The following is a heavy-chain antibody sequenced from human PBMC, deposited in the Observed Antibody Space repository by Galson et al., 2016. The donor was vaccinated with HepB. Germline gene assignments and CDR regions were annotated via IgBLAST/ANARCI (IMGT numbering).Heavy chain of an antibody. Sequence: SETLSLTCTVSGGSLSSYYWGWIRQPPGKGLEFIGYIYYTGTTDYNPSLKSRVTISVDTSKSQLSLKLNSVTAADTAVYYCARDLAAPRGWYFDYWGQGILVTVS. V-gene: IGHV4-59*01. CDR2: IYYTGTT. CDR1: GGSLSSYY. CDR3: ARDLAAPRGWYFDY. D-gene: IGHD6-6*01. J-gene: IGHJ4*02.